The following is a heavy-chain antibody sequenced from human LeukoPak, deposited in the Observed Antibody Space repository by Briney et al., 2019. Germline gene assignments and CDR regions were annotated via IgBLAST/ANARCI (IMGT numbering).Heavy chain of an antibody. J-gene: IGHJ6*02. V-gene: IGHV3-30*02. D-gene: IGHD6-19*01. CDR1: GFTFSSYG. Sequence: PGGSLRLSCAASGFTFSSYGMHWVRQAPGKGLEWVAFIRYDGSNKYYADSVKGRFTISRDNSKNTLYLQMNSLRAEDTAVYYCARDRIAVAGTGYYGMDVWGQGTTVTVSS. CDR2: IRYDGSNK. CDR3: ARDRIAVAGTGYYGMDV.